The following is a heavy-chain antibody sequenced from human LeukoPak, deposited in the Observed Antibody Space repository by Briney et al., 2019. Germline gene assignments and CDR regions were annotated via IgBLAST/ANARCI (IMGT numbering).Heavy chain of an antibody. D-gene: IGHD5-12*01. CDR1: GFTFSTYG. Sequence: PGRSLRLSCAPSGFTFSTYGMHWARQTPGKGLEWVAVMWYDGSNKYYADSVKGRFTISRDNSKNTLDLQMNSLRVEDTAVYYCARDGYSGSKRGFYFDSWGQGTLVTVSS. CDR2: MWYDGSNK. J-gene: IGHJ4*02. V-gene: IGHV3-33*01. CDR3: ARDGYSGSKRGFYFDS.